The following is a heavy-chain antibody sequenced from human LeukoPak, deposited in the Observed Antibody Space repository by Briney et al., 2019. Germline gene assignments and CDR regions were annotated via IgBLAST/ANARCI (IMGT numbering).Heavy chain of an antibody. D-gene: IGHD2-2*01. CDR1: GGSISSYY. CDR2: IYYSGST. CDR3: ARFVSVVVVPAAPAGEHAFDI. Sequence: PSETLSLTCTVSGGSISSYYWSWIRQPPGKGLEWIGYIYYSGSTYYNPSLKSRVTISVDTSKNQFSLKLSSVTAADTAVYYCARFVSVVVVPAAPAGEHAFDIWGQGTTVTVSS. V-gene: IGHV4-59*12. J-gene: IGHJ3*02.